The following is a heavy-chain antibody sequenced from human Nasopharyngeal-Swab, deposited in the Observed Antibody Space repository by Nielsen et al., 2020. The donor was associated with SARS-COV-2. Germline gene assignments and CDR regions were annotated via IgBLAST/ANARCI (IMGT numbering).Heavy chain of an antibody. CDR3: ARDASNYGDYYYYYGMDV. D-gene: IGHD4-11*01. CDR1: GGSVSSGSYY. CDR2: IYYSGST. V-gene: IGHV4-61*01. Sequence: GSLRLSCTVSGGSVSSGSYYWSWTRQPPGKGLEWIGYIYYSGSTNYNPSLKSRVTISVDTSKNQFSLKLSSVTAADTAVYYCARDASNYGDYYYYYGMDVWGQGTTVTVSS. J-gene: IGHJ6*02.